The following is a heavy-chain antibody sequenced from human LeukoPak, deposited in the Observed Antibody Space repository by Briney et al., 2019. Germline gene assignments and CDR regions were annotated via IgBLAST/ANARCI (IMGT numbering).Heavy chain of an antibody. J-gene: IGHJ6*03. Sequence: GASVKVSCKASGGTFSSYAISWVRQAPGQGLEWMGRIIPIFGKANDAQKFQGRVTITTDESTSTAYMELSSLRSEDTAVYYCARGPTDDYDFWTFSLYYYMDVWGKGTTVTVSS. V-gene: IGHV1-69*05. D-gene: IGHD3-3*01. CDR2: IIPIFGKA. CDR3: ARGPTDDYDFWTFSLYYYMDV. CDR1: GGTFSSYA.